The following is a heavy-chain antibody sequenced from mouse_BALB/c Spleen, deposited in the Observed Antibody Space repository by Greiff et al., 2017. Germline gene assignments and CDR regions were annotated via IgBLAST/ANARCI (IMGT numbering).Heavy chain of an antibody. Sequence: VQLQQSGPELVKPGASVRISCKASGYTFTSYYIHWVKQRPGQGLEWIGWIYPGNVNTKYNEKFKGKATLTADKSSSTAYMQLSSLTSEDSAVYFCARSLHYGSFYYAMDYWGQGTSVTVSS. V-gene: IGHV1S56*01. J-gene: IGHJ4*01. CDR1: GYTFTSYY. CDR3: ARSLHYGSFYYAMDY. CDR2: IYPGNVNT. D-gene: IGHD1-1*01.